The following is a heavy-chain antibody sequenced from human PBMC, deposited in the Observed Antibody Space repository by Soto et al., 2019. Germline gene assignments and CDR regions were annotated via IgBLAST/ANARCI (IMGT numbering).Heavy chain of an antibody. J-gene: IGHJ3*02. V-gene: IGHV4-39*02. Sequence: SETLSLTCPVSGVSISSSRYYWGWLRQPPGKGLEWIGSIYYSGSTYYNPSLKSRVTISVDTSKNQFSLKLSSVTAADTAVYYCAREGGGGQWLAYFRYDAFDIWGQGTMVTVS. CDR2: IYYSGST. CDR3: AREGGGGQWLAYFRYDAFDI. CDR1: GVSISSSRYY. D-gene: IGHD6-19*01.